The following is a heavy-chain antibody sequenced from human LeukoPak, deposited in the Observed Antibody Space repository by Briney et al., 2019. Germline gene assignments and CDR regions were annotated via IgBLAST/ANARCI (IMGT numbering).Heavy chain of an antibody. CDR3: AIRDGSGSYFEFDP. J-gene: IGHJ5*02. D-gene: IGHD3-10*01. Sequence: ASVTVSCKASGGTFSSYAISWVRQAPGQGREWMGRIIPILGIANYAQKFQGRVTITADKSTSTAYMELGSLRSEDTAVYYCAIRDGSGSYFEFDPWGQGTLVTVSS. V-gene: IGHV1-69*04. CDR2: IIPILGIA. CDR1: GGTFSSYA.